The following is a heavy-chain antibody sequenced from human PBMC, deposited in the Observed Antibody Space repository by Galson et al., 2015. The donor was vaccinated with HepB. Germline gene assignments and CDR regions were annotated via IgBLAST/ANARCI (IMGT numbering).Heavy chain of an antibody. V-gene: IGHV3-23*01. J-gene: IGHJ4*02. CDR2: ISGSGDIT. CDR3: AKSHPRYDYGDYGVY. CDR1: GFIFSSYA. Sequence: LRLSCAASGFIFSSYAMTWVRQAPGKGLEWVSDISGSGDITYYADSVKGRFTISRDNSKNTVFLQMNSLRVEDTAVYYCAKSHPRYDYGDYGVYWGQGTLVTVSS. D-gene: IGHD4-17*01.